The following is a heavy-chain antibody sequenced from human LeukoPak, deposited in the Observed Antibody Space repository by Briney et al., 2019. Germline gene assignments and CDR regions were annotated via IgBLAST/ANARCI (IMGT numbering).Heavy chain of an antibody. CDR3: AKVSDRDSSGYYWGFEY. J-gene: IGHJ4*02. Sequence: SETLSLTCTVSGGSISGYYWSWIRQPPGKGLECIGYIYYSGSTNYNPSLRSRVTISVDTSRNQFSLKLTSVTAADTAVYYCAKVSDRDSSGYYWGFEYWGQGTLVTVSS. CDR2: IYYSGST. CDR1: GGSISGYY. D-gene: IGHD3-22*01. V-gene: IGHV4-59*08.